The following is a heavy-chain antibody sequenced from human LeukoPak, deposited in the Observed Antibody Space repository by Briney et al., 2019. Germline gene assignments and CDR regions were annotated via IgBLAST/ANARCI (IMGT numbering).Heavy chain of an antibody. CDR1: GFTFSSYA. Sequence: GGSLRLSCAASGFTFSSYAMSWVRQAPGKGLEWVSAISGSGGSTYYADSVKGRFTISRDNSENTLYLQMNSLRAEDTAVYYCAKGSDWGYSSSALDYWGQGTLVTVSS. CDR3: AKGSDWGYSSSALDY. J-gene: IGHJ4*02. V-gene: IGHV3-23*01. D-gene: IGHD6-6*01. CDR2: ISGSGGST.